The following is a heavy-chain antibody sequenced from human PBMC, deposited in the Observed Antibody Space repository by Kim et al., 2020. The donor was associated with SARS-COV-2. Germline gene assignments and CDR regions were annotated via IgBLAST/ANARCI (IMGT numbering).Heavy chain of an antibody. CDR1: GFTFTNYW. J-gene: IGHJ4*02. D-gene: IGHD3-3*02. Sequence: GGSLRLSCAASGFTFTNYWIHWVRQLPGKGPVWVSSVGGDGGSRYYADSVKRRFTTPRDNANNMVYLQMNSLRVDDTAIYYCTSIFEYWGQGALVTVSS. CDR3: TSIFEY. V-gene: IGHV3-74*01. CDR2: VGGDGGSR.